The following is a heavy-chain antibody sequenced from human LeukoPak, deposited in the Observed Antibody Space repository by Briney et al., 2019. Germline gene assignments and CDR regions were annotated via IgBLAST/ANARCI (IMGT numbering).Heavy chain of an antibody. J-gene: IGHJ4*02. Sequence: GGTLRLSCAASGFTFSSFGMTWVRQAPGKGLEWVSTITGSGGITYYADSVKGRFTVSRDNSKNNLYLQMQSLAAADTAVYYCAKDRSIGTYYTFDHWGQGTLVTVSS. CDR2: ITGSGGIT. V-gene: IGHV3-23*01. CDR1: GFTFSSFG. CDR3: AKDRSIGTYYTFDH. D-gene: IGHD1-26*01.